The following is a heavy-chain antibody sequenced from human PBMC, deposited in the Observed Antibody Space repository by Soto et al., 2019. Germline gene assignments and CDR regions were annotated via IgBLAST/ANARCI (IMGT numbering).Heavy chain of an antibody. V-gene: IGHV4-30-4*01. CDR3: ARTPIIYYDKSGYPNWLDP. Sequence: SETLSLTCTVSGVSISNGDYYWSWIRQPPGKGLECIGYIHYSGSTYYDPSLKSRISISVDRSKNQFSLNLNSVTAADTAVYYCARTPIIYYDKSGYPNWLDPWGQGTLVTVSS. CDR1: GVSISNGDYY. CDR2: IHYSGST. D-gene: IGHD3-22*01. J-gene: IGHJ5*02.